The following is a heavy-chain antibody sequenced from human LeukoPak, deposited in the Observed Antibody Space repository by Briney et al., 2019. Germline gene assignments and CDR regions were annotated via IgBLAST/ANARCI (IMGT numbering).Heavy chain of an antibody. J-gene: IGHJ1*01. CDR3: AREPAWTYCSSTSCYKKPEYFQH. V-gene: IGHV3-48*01. D-gene: IGHD2-2*02. CDR1: GFTFSSYS. CDR2: ISSSSSTI. Sequence: GGSLRLSCAAPGFTFSSYSMNWVRQAPGKGLEWVSYISSSSSTIYYADSVKGRFTISRDNAKNSLYLQMNSLRAEDTAVYYCAREPAWTYCSSTSCYKKPEYFQHWGQGTLVTVSS.